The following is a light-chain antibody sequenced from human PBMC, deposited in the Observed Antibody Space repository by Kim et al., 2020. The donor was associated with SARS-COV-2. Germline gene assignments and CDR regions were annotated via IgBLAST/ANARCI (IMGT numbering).Light chain of an antibody. CDR2: EDN. V-gene: IGLV6-57*03. CDR3: QSYDSSNQV. Sequence: GKTLTIPCTRSRGSIASNYVQLCQQRPGSAPTAVIYEDNQRPSGIPGRFSGSIDSSSNSASLTISGLKAEDGANYYCQSYDSSNQVFGGGTQLTVL. J-gene: IGLJ3*02. CDR1: RGSIASNY.